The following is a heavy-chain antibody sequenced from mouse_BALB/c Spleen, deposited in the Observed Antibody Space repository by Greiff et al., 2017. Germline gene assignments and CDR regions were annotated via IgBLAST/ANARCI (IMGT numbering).Heavy chain of an antibody. CDR1: GFTFSSYG. D-gene: IGHD2-4*01. CDR2: ISSGGSYT. V-gene: IGHV5-6*02. Sequence: EVMLVESGGDLVKPGGSLKLSCAASGFTFSSYGMSWVRQTPDKRLEWVATISSGGSYTYYPDTVKGRFTISRDNAKNTLYLQMSSLKSEDTAMYYCARRSAMITTFAYWGQGTLVTVSA. CDR3: ARRSAMITTFAY. J-gene: IGHJ3*01.